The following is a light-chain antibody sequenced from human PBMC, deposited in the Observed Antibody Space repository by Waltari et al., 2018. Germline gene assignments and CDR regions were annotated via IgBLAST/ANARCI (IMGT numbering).Light chain of an antibody. Sequence: DIVMTQSPLSLPVTPGEPASISCRSSQSLLHSNGYNYLVWYLQKPGQSPQLLIYLGSNLASGVPDRFSGSGSRTDFTLKISRVEAEDVGVYYCMQALQTPPTFGQGTKVEIK. CDR2: LGS. V-gene: IGKV2-28*01. CDR3: MQALQTPPT. CDR1: QSLLHSNGYNY. J-gene: IGKJ1*01.